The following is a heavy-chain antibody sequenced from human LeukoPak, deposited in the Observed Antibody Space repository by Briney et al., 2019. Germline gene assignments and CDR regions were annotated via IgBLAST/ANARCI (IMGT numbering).Heavy chain of an antibody. CDR1: GFTFSSYA. CDR2: ISGSGGST. Sequence: GGSLRLSCAASGFTFSSYAMSWVRQAPGKGLEWVSAISGSGGSTYYADSVKGRFTISRDNSKNSLYLQMNSLRAEDTAVYYCARDLGERYFDWLDAFDIWGQGTMVTVSS. CDR3: ARDLGERYFDWLDAFDI. V-gene: IGHV3-23*01. D-gene: IGHD3-9*01. J-gene: IGHJ3*02.